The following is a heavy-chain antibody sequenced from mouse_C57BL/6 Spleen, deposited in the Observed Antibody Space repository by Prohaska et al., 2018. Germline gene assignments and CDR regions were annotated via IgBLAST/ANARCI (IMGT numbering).Heavy chain of an antibody. CDR2: IYPGSGST. CDR1: GYTFTSYW. D-gene: IGHD1-1*01. J-gene: IGHJ1*03. V-gene: IGHV1-55*01. Sequence: QVQLQQPGAELVKPGASVKMSCKASGYTFTSYWITWVKQRPGQGLKWIGDIYPGSGSTNYNEKFKSKDTLTVDTSSSTAYMQLSSLTSEDSAVYYCARKDYYGSSYYFDVWGTGTTVTVSS. CDR3: ARKDYYGSSYYFDV.